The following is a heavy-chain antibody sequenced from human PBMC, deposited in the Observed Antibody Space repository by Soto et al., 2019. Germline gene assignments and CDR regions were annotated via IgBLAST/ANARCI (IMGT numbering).Heavy chain of an antibody. D-gene: IGHD3-3*01. J-gene: IGHJ6*03. V-gene: IGHV3-23*01. CDR3: AKGDEFWSGFSVTYSFYMAV. CDR1: GFSFSTYA. CDR2: LSGSGGST. Sequence: EVPLLESGGGLVQPGGSLRLSCGASGFSFSTYAMNWVRQAPGKGLEWVSGLSGSGGSTYYANSVKGRFTISRDNSRDILYVQMNSLRAEDTAVYYWAKGDEFWSGFSVTYSFYMAVWGKGTKVTISS.